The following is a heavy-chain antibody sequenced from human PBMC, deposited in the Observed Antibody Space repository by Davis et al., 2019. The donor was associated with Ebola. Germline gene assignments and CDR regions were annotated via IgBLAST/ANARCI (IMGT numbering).Heavy chain of an antibody. D-gene: IGHD3-10*01. Sequence: GESLKISCAASGFTFSSYEMNWVRQAPGKGLEWVSYISSSGSTIYYADSVKGRFTISRDNVKNSLYLQMNSLRAEDTAVYYCAKDSYPMVRGVGDYWGQGTLVTVSS. CDR1: GFTFSSYE. CDR2: ISSSGSTI. V-gene: IGHV3-48*03. J-gene: IGHJ4*02. CDR3: AKDSYPMVRGVGDY.